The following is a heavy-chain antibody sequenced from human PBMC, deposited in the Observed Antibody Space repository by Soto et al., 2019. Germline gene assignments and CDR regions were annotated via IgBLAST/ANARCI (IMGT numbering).Heavy chain of an antibody. CDR1: GYTFTSYG. CDR2: ISAYNGNT. J-gene: IGHJ6*02. D-gene: IGHD1-26*01. CDR3: ARDIRSGSYYYYYGMDV. V-gene: IGHV1-18*04. Sequence: DSLKVSCKASGYTFTSYGISWVRQAPGQGLEWMGWISAYNGNTNYAQKLQGRVTMTTDTSTSTAYMELRSLRSDDTAVYYCARDIRSGSYYYYYGMDVWGQVPTVTVCS.